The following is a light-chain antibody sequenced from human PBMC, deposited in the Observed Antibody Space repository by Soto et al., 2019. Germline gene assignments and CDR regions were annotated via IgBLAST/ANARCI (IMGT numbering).Light chain of an antibody. CDR1: QGISHY. CDR2: ATS. CDR3: QHYKIYPIT. V-gene: IGKV1-16*01. Sequence: DIQMTQSPSSLSASVGDRVTITCRASQGISHYLAWFQQKPGKAPKSLIYATSILQSGVPSRFSGSGSGTDFTLTISSLQPEDVATYYCQHYKIYPITFGQGTRLEIK. J-gene: IGKJ5*01.